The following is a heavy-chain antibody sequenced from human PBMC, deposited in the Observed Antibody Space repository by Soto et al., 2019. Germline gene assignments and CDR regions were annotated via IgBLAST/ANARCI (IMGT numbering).Heavy chain of an antibody. D-gene: IGHD2-15*01. CDR1: GFTFSNFA. CDR3: ATLKAGYCSGGSCDPEYHGMDI. V-gene: IGHV3-23*01. CDR2: ISATGDST. J-gene: IGHJ6*02. Sequence: GESLKISCATSGFTFSNFAMNWVRQAPGKGLEWVSSISATGDSTYNADSVKGRFTVSRDNPKRSLYLHMNSLRAEDTAVYYCATLKAGYCSGGSCDPEYHGMDIWGQGTTV.